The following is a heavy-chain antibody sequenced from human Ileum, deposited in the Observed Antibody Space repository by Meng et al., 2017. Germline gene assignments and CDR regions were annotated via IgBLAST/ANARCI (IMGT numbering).Heavy chain of an antibody. CDR3: ARTSGWFYY. D-gene: IGHD6-19*01. V-gene: IGHV4-34*01. Sequence: HVQPQQWGAGLLKPSETLSLTCAVYGGSFSGYYWSWIRQPPGEGLEWIGEINHSGSTNYNPSLKSRVTISVDTSKNQFSLKLSSVTAADTAVYYCARTSGWFYYWGQGTLVTVSS. CDR1: GGSFSGYY. CDR2: INHSGST. J-gene: IGHJ4*02.